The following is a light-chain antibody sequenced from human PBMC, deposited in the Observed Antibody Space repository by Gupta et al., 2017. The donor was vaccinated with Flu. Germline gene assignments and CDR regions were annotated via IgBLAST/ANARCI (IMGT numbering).Light chain of an antibody. J-gene: IGKJ1*01. Sequence: DIQMTPSPSTLSASVGHTVTITCRASKSISSLLAWYQQKSGKAAKLLLYKASSLESGVPSRCSGSGSGTEVTLTISSLQADDFATDYCQQYNGTFGEGTKVEIE. CDR3: QQYNGT. V-gene: IGKV1-5*03. CDR2: KAS. CDR1: KSISSL.